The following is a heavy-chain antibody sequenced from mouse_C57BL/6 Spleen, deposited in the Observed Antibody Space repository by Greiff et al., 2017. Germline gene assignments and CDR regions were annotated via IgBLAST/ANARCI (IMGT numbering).Heavy chain of an antibody. V-gene: IGHV5-12*01. CDR3: ARRAYGSSYGYWYFDV. D-gene: IGHD1-1*01. J-gene: IGHJ1*03. CDR1: GFTFSDYY. CDR2: ISNGGGST. Sequence: EVQLVESGGGLVQPGGSLKLSCAASGFTFSDYYMYWVRQTPEKRLEWVAYISNGGGSTYYPDTVKGRFTISRDNAKNTLYLQMSRLKSEDTAMYYCARRAYGSSYGYWYFDVWGTGTTVTVSS.